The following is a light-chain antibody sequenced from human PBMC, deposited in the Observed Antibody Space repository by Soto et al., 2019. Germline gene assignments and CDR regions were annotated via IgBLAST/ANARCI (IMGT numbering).Light chain of an antibody. CDR3: QQYYSTPWT. J-gene: IGKJ1*01. V-gene: IGKV4-1*01. CDR1: QSVFYNSNNLNF. Sequence: DIVMTQSPDSLAVSLGERATINCKSSQSVFYNSNNLNFLAWYQQRPGQPPKLLIYWASTRESGVPDRFGGSGSGTDFTLTISSLQAEDVAVYYCQQYYSTPWTFGQGTKVDIK. CDR2: WAS.